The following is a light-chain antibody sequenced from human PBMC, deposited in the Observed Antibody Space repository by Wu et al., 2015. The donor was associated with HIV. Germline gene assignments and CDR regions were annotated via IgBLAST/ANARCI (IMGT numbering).Light chain of an antibody. CDR2: GAS. Sequence: EIMMTQSPATLSVSPGERATLSCKASQSVSNRVAWYQQKPGQAPRLLIYGASTRVSGIPARFTGSGSGTEFTLTISSLQSEDFAVYYCHQYNNWPPHTFGQGTRLEIK. V-gene: IGKV3-15*01. J-gene: IGKJ5*01. CDR1: QSVSNR. CDR3: HQYNNWPPHT.